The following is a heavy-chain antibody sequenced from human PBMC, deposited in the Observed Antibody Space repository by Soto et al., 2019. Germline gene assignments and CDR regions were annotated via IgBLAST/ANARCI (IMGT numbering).Heavy chain of an antibody. D-gene: IGHD3-10*01. CDR1: GGSISSGGYY. CDR3: ARAPVGKVRGGGDTAFDI. V-gene: IGHV4-31*03. J-gene: IGHJ3*02. CDR2: IYYSGSI. Sequence: QVQLQESGPGLVKPSQTLSLTCTVSGGSISSGGYYWSWIRQHPGKGLGWIGHIYYSGSIYYNPALKSRVPISVDTSKNQFSQKLNSVTAADAAVYFCARAPVGKVRGGGDTAFDIWGLGTMVTVSS.